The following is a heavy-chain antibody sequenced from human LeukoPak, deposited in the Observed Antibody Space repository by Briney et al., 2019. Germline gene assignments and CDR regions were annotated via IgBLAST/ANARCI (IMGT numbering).Heavy chain of an antibody. Sequence: PGGSLILSCAASGFTFSDYYMSWIRQAPGKGLEWVSYISSSGSTIYYADSEKGRFTISRDNAKNSLYLQMNSLRAEDTAVYCCARRFNTQGVPDYWGQGTLVTVSS. D-gene: IGHD2-2*02. CDR3: ARRFNTQGVPDY. J-gene: IGHJ4*02. V-gene: IGHV3-11*01. CDR1: GFTFSDYY. CDR2: ISSSGSTI.